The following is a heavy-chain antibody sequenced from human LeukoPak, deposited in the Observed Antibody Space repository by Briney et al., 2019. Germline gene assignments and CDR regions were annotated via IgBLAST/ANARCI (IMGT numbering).Heavy chain of an antibody. CDR2: IYYSGST. Sequence: PSETLSLTCNVSGASVSSGSYYWSWIRQPPGKGLEWIGYIYYSGSTNYNPSLKSRVTISVDTSKNQFSLKLSSVTAADTAVYYCAGGSWYGGAAWAEYFQHWGQGTLVTVSS. CDR3: AGGSWYGGAAWAEYFQH. CDR1: GASVSSGSYY. J-gene: IGHJ1*01. D-gene: IGHD6-13*01. V-gene: IGHV4-61*01.